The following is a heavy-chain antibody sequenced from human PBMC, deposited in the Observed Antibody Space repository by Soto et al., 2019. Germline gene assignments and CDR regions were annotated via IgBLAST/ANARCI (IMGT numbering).Heavy chain of an antibody. CDR2: FWYDGSNK. V-gene: IGHV3-33*06. Sequence: GGSLRLSCAASGFTFRTYGMHWVRQAPGKGLEWVAIFWYDGSNKYYAESVKGRFTISRDNSKNTLYLQMNSLRAEDTAVYYCAKDGHVLRYFDWFPTEYNWFDPWGQGTLVTVSS. CDR1: GFTFRTYG. CDR3: AKDGHVLRYFDWFPTEYNWFDP. D-gene: IGHD3-9*01. J-gene: IGHJ5*02.